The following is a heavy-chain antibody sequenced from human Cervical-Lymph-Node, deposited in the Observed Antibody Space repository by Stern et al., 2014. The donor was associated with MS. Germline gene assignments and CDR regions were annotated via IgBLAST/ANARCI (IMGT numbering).Heavy chain of an antibody. CDR3: ARDRRDAHTYAFDA. CDR1: GGTFSTLA. CDR2: IIPIIDSA. J-gene: IGHJ3*01. D-gene: IGHD5-24*01. Sequence: QLVQSGAEVKKPGSSVKVSCQASGGTFSTLAINWVRQASGQGLEWMGGIIPIIDSANDAQKFQDRVTITADTSTRTVYMELRNLSTEDTAVFFCARDRRDAHTYAFDAWGQGTPVTVSA. V-gene: IGHV1-69*06.